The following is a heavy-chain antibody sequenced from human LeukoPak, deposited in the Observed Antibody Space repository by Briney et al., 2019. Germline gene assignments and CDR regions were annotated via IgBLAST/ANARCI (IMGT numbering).Heavy chain of an antibody. V-gene: IGHV4-59*01. D-gene: IGHD3-22*01. J-gene: IGHJ4*02. Sequence: PSETLSLTCTGSGGSIRSYYWSWIRQPPGKGLEWVVYIYSSGRTNSKPSLKSLATTSVATSKNEFSLKLTSVSDADAAVYYCGRHYDSGDPSPFDYWGQGTLVTVSS. CDR2: IYSSGRT. CDR3: GRHYDSGDPSPFDY. CDR1: GGSIRSYY.